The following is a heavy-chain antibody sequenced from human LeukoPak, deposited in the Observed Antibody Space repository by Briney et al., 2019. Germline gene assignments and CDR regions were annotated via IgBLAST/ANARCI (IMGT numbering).Heavy chain of an antibody. CDR3: ANGGSGLDYFDY. V-gene: IGHV3-7*03. CDR2: INHNGNVN. J-gene: IGHJ4*02. D-gene: IGHD3-10*01. CDR1: GFTFSSYW. Sequence: GGSLRLSCAASGFTFSSYWMNWARQAPGKGLEWVASINHNGNVNYYVDSVKGRFTISRDNSKNTLYLQMNSLRAEDTAVYYCANGGSGLDYFDYWGQGTLVTVSS.